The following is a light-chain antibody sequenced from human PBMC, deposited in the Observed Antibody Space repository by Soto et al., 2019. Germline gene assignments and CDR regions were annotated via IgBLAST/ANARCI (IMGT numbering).Light chain of an antibody. CDR3: AAWDDSLNGVV. J-gene: IGLJ2*01. CDR2: SNN. V-gene: IGLV1-44*01. CDR1: SSNIGSNT. Sequence: QSVLTQPPSASGTPGQRVTISCSGSSSNIGSNTVNWYQQLPGTAPKLLIYSNNQPPSGVPDRSSGSKSGTSASLAISGLPSENEADYSCAAWDDSLNGVVFGGGPKLTVL.